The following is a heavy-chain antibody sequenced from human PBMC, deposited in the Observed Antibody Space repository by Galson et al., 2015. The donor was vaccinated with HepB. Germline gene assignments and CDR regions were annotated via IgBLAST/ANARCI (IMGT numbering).Heavy chain of an antibody. CDR2: ISYDGSNK. J-gene: IGHJ4*02. D-gene: IGHD3-3*01. V-gene: IGHV3-30*03. CDR1: GFTFSSYG. CDR3: ARAAVTIFGVVTY. Sequence: SLRLSCAASGFTFSSYGMHWVRQAPGKGLEWVAVISYDGSNKYYADSVKGRFTISRDNSKNTLYLQMNSLRAEDTAVYYCARAAVTIFGVVTYWGQGTLVTVSS.